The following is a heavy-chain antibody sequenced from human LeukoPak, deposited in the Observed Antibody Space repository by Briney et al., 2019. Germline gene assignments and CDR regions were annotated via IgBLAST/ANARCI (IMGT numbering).Heavy chain of an antibody. V-gene: IGHV1-69*04. D-gene: IGHD5-24*01. J-gene: IGHJ4*02. CDR2: IIPILGIA. CDR1: GGTFSSYA. CDR3: ARAARGYNYYFDY. Sequence: SVKVSCKASGGTFSSYAISWVRQAPGQGLEWMGRIIPILGIANYAQKFQGRVTITADKSTSTAYMELSSLRSEDTAVYYCARAARGYNYYFDYWGQGTLVTVSS.